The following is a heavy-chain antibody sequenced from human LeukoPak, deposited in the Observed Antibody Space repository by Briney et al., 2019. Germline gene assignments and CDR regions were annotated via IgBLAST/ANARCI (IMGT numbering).Heavy chain of an antibody. D-gene: IGHD2-15*01. J-gene: IGHJ4*02. CDR1: GFTFSTYW. Sequence: PGGSLRLSCAASGFTFSTYWMSWVRQAPGKGLEWVANIKQDGSEKYYVDSVKGRFTISRDNPKNSLYLDMNSLRVEDTAVYYCVLSGQWSTGYWGQGTLVTVSS. CDR2: IKQDGSEK. CDR3: VLSGQWSTGY. V-gene: IGHV3-7*03.